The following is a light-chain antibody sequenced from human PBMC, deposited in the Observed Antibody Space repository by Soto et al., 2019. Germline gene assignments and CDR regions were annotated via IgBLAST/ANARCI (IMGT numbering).Light chain of an antibody. V-gene: IGLV1-40*01. Sequence: QSVLTQPPSVSGAPGQTVTISCTGSSSNIGAGYDVHWYQQLPGTAPKFLIYGNNNRPSGVPDRFSGSKSDTSASLAITGLQAEDEADYFCQSYDSSLSGSYVFGTGTKVTVL. J-gene: IGLJ1*01. CDR1: SSNIGAGYD. CDR3: QSYDSSLSGSYV. CDR2: GNN.